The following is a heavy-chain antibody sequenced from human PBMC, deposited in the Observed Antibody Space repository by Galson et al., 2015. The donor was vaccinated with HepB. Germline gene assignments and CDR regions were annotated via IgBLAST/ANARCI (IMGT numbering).Heavy chain of an antibody. V-gene: IGHV1-69*06. CDR1: GGTFSGCA. CDR3: ARSGLWFPEGGFDY. D-gene: IGHD3-10*01. J-gene: IGHJ4*02. CDR2: IIPIFGTA. Sequence: SVKVSCKASGGTFSGCAISWVRQAPGQGLEWMGGIIPIFGTANYAQKFQGRVTITADKSTSTAYMELSSLRSEDTAVYYCARSGLWFPEGGFDYWGQGTLVTVSS.